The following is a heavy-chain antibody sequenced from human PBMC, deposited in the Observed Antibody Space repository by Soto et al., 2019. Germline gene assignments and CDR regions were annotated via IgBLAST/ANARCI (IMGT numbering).Heavy chain of an antibody. Sequence: QVQLVESGGGLVRPGGSLGLSCEASGFTFRDYYMTWFRQAPGKGLEWLSYIDSSTKYTNYADSVKGRFTISRDNAKNSLYLQMNSLRADDTAVSYCAREYYYTMDVWGQGTMVTVSS. CDR3: AREYYYTMDV. CDR2: IDSSTKYT. J-gene: IGHJ6*02. CDR1: GFTFRDYY. V-gene: IGHV3-11*05.